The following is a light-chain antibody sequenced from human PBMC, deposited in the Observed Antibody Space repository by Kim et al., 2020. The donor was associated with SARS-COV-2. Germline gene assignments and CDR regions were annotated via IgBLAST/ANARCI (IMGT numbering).Light chain of an antibody. V-gene: IGLV3-19*01. CDR1: SLRSYY. CDR2: GKN. Sequence: VALGQTVRITCKGDSLRSYYATWYQQKPGQAPIVVIYGKNNRPSEVPDRFSGSSSGDTASLTITGTQAGDEADYYCNSRGSNDNVLFGGGTQLTVL. CDR3: NSRGSNDNVL. J-gene: IGLJ2*01.